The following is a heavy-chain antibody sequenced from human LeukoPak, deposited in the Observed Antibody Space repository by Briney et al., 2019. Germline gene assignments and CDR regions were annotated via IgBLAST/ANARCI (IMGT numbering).Heavy chain of an antibody. D-gene: IGHD6-13*01. J-gene: IGHJ4*02. CDR2: INHSGST. CDR1: GGSFSGYY. V-gene: IGHV4-34*01. CDR3: ASGQQLVHDY. Sequence: SETLSLTCAVYGGSFSGYYWNWIRQPPGKGLEWIGEINHSGSTNYNPSLKSRVTISVDTSKNQFSLKLSSVTAADTAVYYCASGQQLVHDYWGQGTLVTVSS.